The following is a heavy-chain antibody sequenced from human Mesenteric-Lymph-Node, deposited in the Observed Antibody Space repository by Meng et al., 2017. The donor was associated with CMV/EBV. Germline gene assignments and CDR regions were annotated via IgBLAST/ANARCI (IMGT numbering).Heavy chain of an antibody. CDR1: GCGFTSCA. CDR2: IIPIFGKA. Sequence: GCGFTSCATSWVRQAPGRGLEWMGGIIPIFGKANYAQKFQGRVTMPADKSTSKAYMELSSLRSEDTAVYYCASGDYYGSGSLYYFDYWGQGTLVTVSS. D-gene: IGHD3-10*01. CDR3: ASGDYYGSGSLYYFDY. J-gene: IGHJ4*02. V-gene: IGHV1-69*06.